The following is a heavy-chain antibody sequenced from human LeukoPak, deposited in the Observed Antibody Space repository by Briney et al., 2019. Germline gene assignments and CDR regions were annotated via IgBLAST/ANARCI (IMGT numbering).Heavy chain of an antibody. J-gene: IGHJ5*02. Sequence: SVKVSCKASGGTFSSYTISWVRQAPGQGLEGMGRIIPILGIANYAQKFQGRVTITADKSTSTAYMELSSLRSEDTAVYYCATVYRSSEGVNWFDPWGQGTLVTVSS. CDR3: ATVYRSSEGVNWFDP. D-gene: IGHD6-6*01. CDR2: IIPILGIA. V-gene: IGHV1-69*02. CDR1: GGTFSSYT.